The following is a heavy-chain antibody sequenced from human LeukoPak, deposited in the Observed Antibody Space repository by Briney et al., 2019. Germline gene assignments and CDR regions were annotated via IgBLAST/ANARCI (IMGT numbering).Heavy chain of an antibody. CDR2: INHSGST. CDR1: GGSFSGYY. D-gene: IGHD6-13*01. J-gene: IGHJ5*02. Sequence: SETLSLTCAVYGGSFSGYYWSWIRQPPGKGLEWIGEINHSGSTNYNPSLKSRVTISVDTSKNQFSLKLSSVTAADTAVYYCARGRSSSWYDWFDPWGQGTLVTVS. V-gene: IGHV4-34*01. CDR3: ARGRSSSWYDWFDP.